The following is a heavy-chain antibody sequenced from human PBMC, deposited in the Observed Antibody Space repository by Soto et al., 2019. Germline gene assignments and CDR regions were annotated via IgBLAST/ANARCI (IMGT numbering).Heavy chain of an antibody. Sequence: EVQLLESGGDMIQPGGSLRLSCAASGFTFSTYAMSWVRQAPGKGLEWVSGIHGNGGGISYGDSVKGRFTISRDNSNNMLYLQMRSLRVEDTAVYYCAKDRQPDGLWPFDHSGQGTLVTVSS. CDR1: GFTFSTYA. V-gene: IGHV3-23*01. D-gene: IGHD2-8*01. CDR2: IHGNGGGI. J-gene: IGHJ4*02. CDR3: AKDRQPDGLWPFDH.